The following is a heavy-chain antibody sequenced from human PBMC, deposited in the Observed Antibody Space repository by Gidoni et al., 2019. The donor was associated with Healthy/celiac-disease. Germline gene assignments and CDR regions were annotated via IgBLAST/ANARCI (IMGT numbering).Heavy chain of an antibody. Sequence: QVQLVESGGGGVQPGRSLRLSCAASGFTFSSYGMHWVRQAPGKGLEWVAVIWYDGSNKYYADSVKGRFTISRDNSKNTLYLQMNSLRAEDTAVYYCARSSYCTNGVCYPDAFDIWGQGTMVTVSS. D-gene: IGHD2-8*01. J-gene: IGHJ3*02. V-gene: IGHV3-33*01. CDR3: ARSSYCTNGVCYPDAFDI. CDR1: GFTFSSYG. CDR2: IWYDGSNK.